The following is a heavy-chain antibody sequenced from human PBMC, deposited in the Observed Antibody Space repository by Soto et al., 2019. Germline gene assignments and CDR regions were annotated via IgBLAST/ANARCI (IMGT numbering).Heavy chain of an antibody. V-gene: IGHV4-31*05. CDR2: IYYSGST. D-gene: IGHD3-10*01. CDR3: MNSLKTEDTAVYYCATVRWYTYYFDY. CDR1: GGSISSGGYY. Sequence: SETPSLTCTVSGGSISSGGYYWSWIRQHPGKGLEWIGYIYYSGSTYYNPSLKSRVTISVDTSKNQFSLKLSSVSSVFRLYLQMNSLKTEDTAVYYCATVRWYTYYFDYWGQGNLVTVSS. J-gene: IGHJ4*02.